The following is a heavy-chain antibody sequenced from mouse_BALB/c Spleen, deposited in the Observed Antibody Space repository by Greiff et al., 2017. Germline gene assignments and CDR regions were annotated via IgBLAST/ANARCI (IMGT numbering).Heavy chain of an antibody. D-gene: IGHD2-10*02. Sequence: QVTLKESGPGILQPSQTLSLTCSFSGFSLSTSGMGVSWIRQPSGKGLEWLAHIYWDDDKRYNPSLKSRLTISKDTSSNQVFLKITSVDTADTATYYCARSGYGNPFAYWGQGTLVTVSA. J-gene: IGHJ3*01. CDR2: IYWDDDK. CDR3: ARSGYGNPFAY. V-gene: IGHV8-12*01. CDR1: GFSLSTSGMG.